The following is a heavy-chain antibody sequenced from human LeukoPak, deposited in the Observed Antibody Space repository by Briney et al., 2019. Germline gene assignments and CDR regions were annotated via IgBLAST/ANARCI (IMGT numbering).Heavy chain of an antibody. D-gene: IGHD2-2*01. CDR2: ISYDGSNK. V-gene: IGHV3-30*18. J-gene: IGHJ4*02. CDR3: AKRPSSNYFHY. Sequence: GGSLRLSCAASGFTFSNYGMHWVRQAPGKGLEWVAFISYDGSNKYYVDSIKGRFTISRDNSKNTLYLQMNSLRAEDTAVYYCAKRPSSNYFHYWGQGTLVTVSS. CDR1: GFTFSNYG.